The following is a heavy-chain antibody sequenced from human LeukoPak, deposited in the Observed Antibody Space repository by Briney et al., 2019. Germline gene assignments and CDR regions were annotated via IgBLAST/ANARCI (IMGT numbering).Heavy chain of an antibody. CDR3: ARDRDYSNTERGFDY. Sequence: ASVTVSCKTSGYTFTDYYIHWVRQAPGQGLEWMGWINPNSGETNSAQKFQGRVTMTGDTSISTAYMELRRATSDDTAVYYCARDRDYSNTERGFDYWGQGPLVTVSS. CDR2: INPNSGET. J-gene: IGHJ4*02. CDR1: GYTFTDYY. D-gene: IGHD4-11*01. V-gene: IGHV1-2*02.